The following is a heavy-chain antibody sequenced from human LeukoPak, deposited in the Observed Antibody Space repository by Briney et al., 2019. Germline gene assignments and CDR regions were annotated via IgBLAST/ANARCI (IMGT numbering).Heavy chain of an antibody. V-gene: IGHV3-30*18. CDR2: ISYDGSNK. Sequence: PGGSLRLSCAASGFTFSSYGMHWVRQAPGKGLEWVAVISYDGSNKYYADSVKGRFTISGDNSKNTLYLQMNSLRAEDTAVYYCAKDYYDSSGYYYYYYYGMDVWGQGTTVTVSS. CDR3: AKDYYDSSGYYYYYYYGMDV. J-gene: IGHJ6*02. CDR1: GFTFSSYG. D-gene: IGHD3-22*01.